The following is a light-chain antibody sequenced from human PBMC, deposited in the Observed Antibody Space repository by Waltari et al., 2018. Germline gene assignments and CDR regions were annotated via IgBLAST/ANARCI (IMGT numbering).Light chain of an antibody. Sequence: EIVSTQSPGTLSLYPGESATLSCRASQSVTSISLTWYQQKLGQAPRLLYYGTSSRATGIPDRCSGSGSGTVFTLTISRLEPEDFAVYYCQQYDGEVVTFGGGTKVEI. CDR2: GTS. V-gene: IGKV3-20*01. CDR1: QSVTSIS. CDR3: QQYDGEVVT. J-gene: IGKJ4*01.